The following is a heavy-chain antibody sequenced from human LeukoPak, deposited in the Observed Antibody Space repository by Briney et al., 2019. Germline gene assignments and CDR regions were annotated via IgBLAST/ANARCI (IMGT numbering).Heavy chain of an antibody. Sequence: SETLSLTCTVSGGSISSYYWSWIRQPPGKGLEWIGYIYYSGSTSYNPSLQSRVTISIDTSKNQFSLKLRSVTAADTAVYYCAREVVTPAEVDYWGQGTLVTVSS. J-gene: IGHJ4*02. CDR3: AREVVTPAEVDY. CDR2: IYYSGST. V-gene: IGHV4-4*08. CDR1: GGSISSYY. D-gene: IGHD2-2*01.